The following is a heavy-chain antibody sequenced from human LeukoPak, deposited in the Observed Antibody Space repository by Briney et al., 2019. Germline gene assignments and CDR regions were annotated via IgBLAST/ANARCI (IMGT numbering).Heavy chain of an antibody. CDR3: ARGIVEDFDWFCIGH. CDR1: GFTFGTYA. V-gene: IGHV3-30*04. CDR2: ISYDGTTK. J-gene: IGHJ4*02. D-gene: IGHD3-9*01. Sequence: GGSLRLSCAASGFTFGTYAMHRVRQAPGKGREWVADISYDGTTKYYADSVKGRFTISRDNSRNTLYLQMNSLRTEDTAVYYCARGIVEDFDWFCIGHWGQGTLVTVSS.